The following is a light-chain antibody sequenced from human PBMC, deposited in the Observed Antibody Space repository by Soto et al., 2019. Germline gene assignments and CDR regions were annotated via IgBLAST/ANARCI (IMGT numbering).Light chain of an antibody. J-gene: IGLJ3*02. CDR1: SSDVGSYNL. CDR3: CSYAGSSTPWV. Sequence: QSVLTQPASVSGSPGQSITISCTGTSSDVGSYNLVSWNQQHPGKAPKLMIYEGSKRPSGVSNRFSGSKSGNTASLTISGLQAEDEADYYCCSYAGSSTPWVFGGGTKLTVL. V-gene: IGLV2-23*01. CDR2: EGS.